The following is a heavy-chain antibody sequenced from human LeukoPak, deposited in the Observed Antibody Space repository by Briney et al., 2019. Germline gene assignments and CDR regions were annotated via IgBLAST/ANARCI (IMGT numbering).Heavy chain of an antibody. CDR1: GGSISSGGYY. CDR3: ATKTEDIVVVPADNIGGWFDP. D-gene: IGHD2-2*01. Sequence: SETLSLTCTVSGGSISSGGYYWSWIRQPPGKGLEWIGYIYHSGSTNYNPSLKSRVTISVDTSKNQFSLKLSSVTAADTAVYYCATKTEDIVVVPADNIGGWFDPWGQGTLVTVSS. V-gene: IGHV4-30-2*01. J-gene: IGHJ5*02. CDR2: IYHSGST.